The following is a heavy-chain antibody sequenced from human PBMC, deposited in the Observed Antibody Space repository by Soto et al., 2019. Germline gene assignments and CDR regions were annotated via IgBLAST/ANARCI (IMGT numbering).Heavy chain of an antibody. CDR3: ARELIAAAVREGFQH. CDR2: INPSGGST. J-gene: IGHJ1*01. D-gene: IGHD6-13*01. CDR1: GYTFTSYY. Sequence: GASVKVSCKASGYTFTSYYMHWVRQAPGQGLEWMGIINPSGGSTSYAQKFQGRVTMTRDTSTSTVYMELSSLRSEDTAVYYCARELIAAAVREGFQHWGQGTLVTVSS. V-gene: IGHV1-46*03.